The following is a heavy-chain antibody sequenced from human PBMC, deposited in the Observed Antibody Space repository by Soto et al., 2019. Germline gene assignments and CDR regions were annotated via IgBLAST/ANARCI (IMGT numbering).Heavy chain of an antibody. V-gene: IGHV1-3*01. D-gene: IGHD3-16*01. CDR1: GDTFTSYA. Sequence: ASVKVSCKACGDTFTSYAMHWVRQAPRQRLEWMGWINAGNGNTKYSQKFQGRVTITRDTSASTAYMELSSLRSEDTAVYYCARGRAPAWDYYYMDVWGKGTTVTVSS. J-gene: IGHJ6*03. CDR2: INAGNGNT. CDR3: ARGRAPAWDYYYMDV.